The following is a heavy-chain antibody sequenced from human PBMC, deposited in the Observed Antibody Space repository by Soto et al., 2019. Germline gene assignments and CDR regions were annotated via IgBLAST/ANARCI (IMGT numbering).Heavy chain of an antibody. CDR3: AKDYYYASGSFRDFYX. D-gene: IGHD3-10*01. CDR2: MRGSGGNT. CDR1: GFTFSSYA. V-gene: IGHV3-23*01. J-gene: IGHJ4*02. Sequence: PGGSLRLSCAASGFTFSSYAMSWVRQAPGKGLEWVSSMRGSGGNTYYADSVKGRFTISRDNSKNTLYLQMNRLRVDDTAVYYCAKDYYYASGSFRDFYXWGQGTLYTVSX.